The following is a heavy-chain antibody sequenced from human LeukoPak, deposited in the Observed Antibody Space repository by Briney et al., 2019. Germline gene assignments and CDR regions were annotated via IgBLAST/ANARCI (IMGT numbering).Heavy chain of an antibody. D-gene: IGHD3-10*01. CDR1: GFTSDDYA. CDR3: AKDIGPGPFDSGDYFDY. V-gene: IGHV3-9*02. CDR2: ISWNSGSI. J-gene: IGHJ4*02. Sequence: SMRPSCAASGFTSDDYAMRWVRHPPRRGLEWVSGISWNSGSIGYADSVKGRFTISRDNAKNSLYLQMNSLRVEDMASYYCAKDIGPGPFDSGDYFDYWGQGTLVTVCS.